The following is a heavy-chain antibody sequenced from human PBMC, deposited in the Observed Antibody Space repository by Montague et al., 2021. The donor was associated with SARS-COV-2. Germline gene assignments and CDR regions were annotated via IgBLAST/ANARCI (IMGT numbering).Heavy chain of an antibody. CDR2: TYYRSKWYN. J-gene: IGHJ6*02. V-gene: IGHV6-1*01. D-gene: IGHD3-10*01. Sequence: CAISRDSVSSNSATWNWVRQSPSRGLEWLGRTYYRSKWYNDYAVSVRGRVTINPDTSKNQFSLQLNSVTPEDTAIYYCTRGREGNYNVMDVWGQGTTVTVSS. CDR3: TRGREGNYNVMDV. CDR1: RDSVSSNSAT.